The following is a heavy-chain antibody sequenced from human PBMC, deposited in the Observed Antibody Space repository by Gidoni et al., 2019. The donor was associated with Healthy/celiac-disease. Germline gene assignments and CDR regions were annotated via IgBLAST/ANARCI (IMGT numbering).Heavy chain of an antibody. V-gene: IGHV3-21*01. Sequence: EVQLVESGGGLVKPGGSLRLSCAASGFTFSSYRMNWVRQAQGKGLEWFSSISSSSSYIYYADSVKCRFTISRDNAKNSLYLQMNSLRAEDTAVYYCAREPEQWLAPGYNWFDPWGQGTLVTVSS. J-gene: IGHJ5*02. CDR3: AREPEQWLAPGYNWFDP. CDR1: GFTFSSYR. CDR2: ISSSSSYI. D-gene: IGHD6-19*01.